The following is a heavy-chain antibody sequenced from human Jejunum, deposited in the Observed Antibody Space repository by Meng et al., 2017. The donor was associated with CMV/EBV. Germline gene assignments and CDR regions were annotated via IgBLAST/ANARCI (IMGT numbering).Heavy chain of an antibody. CDR2: IIPILGIA. CDR1: GGTFSSYA. D-gene: IGHD5-24*01. J-gene: IGHJ4*02. CDR3: ARERPGGMATTPYFDY. V-gene: IGHV1-69*10. Sequence: QVQLVQSGAEVRKPGASVTVSCQASGGTFSSYAISWVRQAPGQGLEWMGGIIPILGIANYAQKFQGRVTITADKSTSTAYMELSSLRSEDTAVYYCARERPGGMATTPYFDYWGQGTLVTVSS.